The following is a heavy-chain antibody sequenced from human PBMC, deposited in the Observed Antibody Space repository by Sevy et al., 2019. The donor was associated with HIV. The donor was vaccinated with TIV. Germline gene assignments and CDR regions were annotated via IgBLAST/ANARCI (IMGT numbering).Heavy chain of an antibody. CDR3: ARGGTIFGLVRHYFDY. J-gene: IGHJ4*02. V-gene: IGHV3-66*01. CDR2: IYSDGST. CDR1: GFSVNSNY. D-gene: IGHD3-3*01. Sequence: GESLKISCAASGFSVNSNYMTWVRQAPGKGLDWVSIIYSDGSTKYADALKGRFTISRGNSKNTMYLQMNSLRVEDTAVYYCARGGTIFGLVRHYFDYWGQGTLVTVSS.